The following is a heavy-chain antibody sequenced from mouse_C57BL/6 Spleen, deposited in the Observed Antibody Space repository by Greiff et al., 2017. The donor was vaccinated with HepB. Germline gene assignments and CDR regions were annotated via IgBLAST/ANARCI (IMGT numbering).Heavy chain of an antibody. Sequence: QVQLQQSGAELVMPGASVKLSCKASGYTFTSYWMHWVKQRPGQGLEWIGEIDPSDSYTNYNQKFKGKSTLTVDKSSSTAYMQLSSLTSEDSAVYYCARRYYGSPYAMDYWGQGTSVTVSS. J-gene: IGHJ4*01. CDR1: GYTFTSYW. CDR3: ARRYYGSPYAMDY. D-gene: IGHD1-1*01. V-gene: IGHV1-69*01. CDR2: IDPSDSYT.